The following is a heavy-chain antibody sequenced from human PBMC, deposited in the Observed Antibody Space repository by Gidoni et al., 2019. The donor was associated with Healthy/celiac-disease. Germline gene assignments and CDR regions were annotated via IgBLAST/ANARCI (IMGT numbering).Heavy chain of an antibody. CDR1: GFTFGDYA. Sequence: EVQLVESGGGLVQPGRYLRLAGTASGFTFGDYAMSWVRPAPGKGLAWVGFIRSKAYVGTTEYAASVKGRFTISRDDSKSIAYLQMNSLKTEDTAVYYCTRVERGSSGWIDYWYFDLWGRGTLVTVSS. CDR3: TRVERGSSGWIDYWYFDL. J-gene: IGHJ2*01. CDR2: IRSKAYVGTT. D-gene: IGHD6-19*01. V-gene: IGHV3-49*04.